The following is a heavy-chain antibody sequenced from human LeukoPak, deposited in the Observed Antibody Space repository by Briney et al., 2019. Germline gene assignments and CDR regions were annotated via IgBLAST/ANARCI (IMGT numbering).Heavy chain of an antibody. CDR1: GFTFNIYS. V-gene: IGHV3-23*01. D-gene: IGHD3-16*02. CDR2: ISNSGDVT. CDR3: AKDQWGSLGY. J-gene: IGHJ4*02. Sequence: GGSLRLSCAASGFTFNIYSMTWVRQAPGKGLDWVSTISNSGDVTYYADSVRGRFTISRDNSKNTLCVQMDNLRAEDTATYYCAKDQWGSLGYWGQGTLVTVSS.